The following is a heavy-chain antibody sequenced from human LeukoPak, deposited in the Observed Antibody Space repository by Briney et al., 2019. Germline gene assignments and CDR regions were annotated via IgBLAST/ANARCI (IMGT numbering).Heavy chain of an antibody. CDR1: GFTFSSYA. CDR3: AKMIVLRYFDWLGYFDL. D-gene: IGHD3-9*01. CDR2: ISGSGGST. V-gene: IGHV3-23*01. Sequence: GGSLRLSCAASGFTFSSYAMSWVRQAPGKGLEWVSAISGSGGSTYYADSVKGRFTISRDNSKNTPYLQMNSLRAEDTAVYYCAKMIVLRYFDWLGYFDLWGRGTLVTVSS. J-gene: IGHJ2*01.